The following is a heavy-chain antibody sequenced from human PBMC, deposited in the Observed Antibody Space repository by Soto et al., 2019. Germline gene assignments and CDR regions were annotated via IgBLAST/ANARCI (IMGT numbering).Heavy chain of an antibody. D-gene: IGHD2-15*01. CDR3: TTAGGGYCSGGSCYSLSFFDY. J-gene: IGHJ4*02. CDR1: GFTFSNAW. CDR2: IKSKTDGGTT. Sequence: GGSLRLSCAASGFTFSNAWMSWVRQAPGKGLEWVGRIKSKTDGGTTDYAAPVKGRFTNSRDDSKNTLYLQMNSLKTEDTAVYYCTTAGGGYCSGGSCYSLSFFDYWGQGTLVTVSS. V-gene: IGHV3-15*01.